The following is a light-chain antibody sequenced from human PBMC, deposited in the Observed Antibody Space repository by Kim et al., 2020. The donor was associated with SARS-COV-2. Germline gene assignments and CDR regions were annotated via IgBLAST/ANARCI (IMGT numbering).Light chain of an antibody. CDR2: AAS. Sequence: AIRMTQSPSSLSASTGDRVTITCRASQGISSYLAWYQQKPGKAPKLLIYAASTLQSGVPSRFSGSGSGTDFTLTISCLQSEDFATYYWQQYYSYPPTITFGQGTRLEIK. CDR1: QGISSY. J-gene: IGKJ5*01. V-gene: IGKV1-8*01. CDR3: QQYYSYPPTIT.